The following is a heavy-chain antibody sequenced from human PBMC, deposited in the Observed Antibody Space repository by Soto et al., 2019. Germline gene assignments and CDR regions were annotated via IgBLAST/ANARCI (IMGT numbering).Heavy chain of an antibody. V-gene: IGHV4-59*08. Sequence: QVQLQESGPGLVKPSETLSLTCTVSGGSISSYYWSWIPQPPGKGLEWIGYMYYSGSTNYNPSLKSRVTISVDTSKNKCSLKLSSVTAADTAVYYCARFNWYFDLWGRGTLVTVSS. CDR1: GGSISSYY. J-gene: IGHJ2*01. CDR2: MYYSGST. CDR3: ARFNWYFDL.